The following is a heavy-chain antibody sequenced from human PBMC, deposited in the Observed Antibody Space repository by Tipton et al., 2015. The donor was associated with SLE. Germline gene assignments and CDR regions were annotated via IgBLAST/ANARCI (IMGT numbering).Heavy chain of an antibody. J-gene: IGHJ4*02. CDR1: GGSISSSNW. CDR2: IYHSGST. Sequence: TLSLTCTVSGGSISSSNWWSWVRQPPGKGLEWIGEIYHSGSTNYNPSLKSRVTISVDTSKNQFSLKLSSVTAADTAVYYCARDGSSSTSDSWGQGTLVTVSS. CDR3: ARDGSSSTSDS. D-gene: IGHD6-13*01. V-gene: IGHV4-4*02.